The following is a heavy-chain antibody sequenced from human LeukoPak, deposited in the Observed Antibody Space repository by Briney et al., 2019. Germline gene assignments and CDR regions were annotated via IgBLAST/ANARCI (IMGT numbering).Heavy chain of an antibody. CDR2: IYPADSDT. Sequence: GESLMTSCKGSGYSFTSYWIAWVRQMPGKGLEWMGIIYPADSDTRYSPSFQRQVTISADKSISTAYLQWSSLKASESAMYYCARSEGEWLLFPNWFDPWGQGTLVTVSS. CDR1: GYSFTSYW. V-gene: IGHV5-51*01. CDR3: ARSEGEWLLFPNWFDP. J-gene: IGHJ5*02. D-gene: IGHD3-3*01.